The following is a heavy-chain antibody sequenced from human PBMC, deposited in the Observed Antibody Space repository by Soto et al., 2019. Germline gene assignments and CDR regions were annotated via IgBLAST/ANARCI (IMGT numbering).Heavy chain of an antibody. Sequence: QVQLVQSGGEVKKPGASVKVSCQASGYTFSDYAISWVRQAPGQGLEWMGWISASTRNTDQAQNFQGRVIMTLDTSTNTAYMELMSLRSDDTAVYYCVRCYCSVGSCYACWHFDLWGRGTLVTVSS. CDR2: ISASTRNT. V-gene: IGHV1-18*01. CDR3: VRCYCSVGSCYACWHFDL. J-gene: IGHJ2*01. CDR1: GYTFSDYA. D-gene: IGHD2-15*01.